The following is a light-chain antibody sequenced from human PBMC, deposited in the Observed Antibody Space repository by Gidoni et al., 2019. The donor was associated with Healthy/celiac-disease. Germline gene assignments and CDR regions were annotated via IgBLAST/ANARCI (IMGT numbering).Light chain of an antibody. CDR1: QSVLYSSNNKNY. V-gene: IGKV4-1*01. J-gene: IGKJ2*01. CDR3: QPSYSTPPT. Sequence: DIVMTQSPDYLAVSLGERATINCKSSQSVLYSSNNKNYLAWYQQKPGQPPKLLIYWASTRESGVPDRFSGSGSGTDFTLTISSLQAEDVAVCYCQPSYSTPPTFGQGTKLEIK. CDR2: WAS.